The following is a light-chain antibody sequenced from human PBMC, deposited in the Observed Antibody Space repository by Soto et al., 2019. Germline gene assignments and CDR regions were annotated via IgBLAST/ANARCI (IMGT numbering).Light chain of an antibody. Sequence: EKVMTQSPSTLSVSRVDRATLSCRSSQSVSSNLAWYQQSPGQPPRLLFYGASTRATGIPARFSGSGSGTEFTLTISSLQSEDFAVYYCQQYYNWLTFGGGTKVDIK. CDR3: QQYYNWLT. J-gene: IGKJ4*01. CDR2: GAS. CDR1: QSVSSN. V-gene: IGKV3-15*01.